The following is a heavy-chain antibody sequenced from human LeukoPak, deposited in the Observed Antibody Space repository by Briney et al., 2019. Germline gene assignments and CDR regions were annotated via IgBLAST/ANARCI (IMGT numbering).Heavy chain of an antibody. Sequence: PGGSLRLSCAASGFTFSSYWMSWVRQAPGKGLEWISYLSSSGSTIYYEDSVQGRFTISRDNAKKSLYLQMDSLRAEDTAVYYCARANGWYLRNYFDYWGQGILVTVSS. J-gene: IGHJ4*02. CDR3: ARANGWYLRNYFDY. D-gene: IGHD6-19*01. CDR1: GFTFSSYW. CDR2: LSSSGSTI. V-gene: IGHV3-48*01.